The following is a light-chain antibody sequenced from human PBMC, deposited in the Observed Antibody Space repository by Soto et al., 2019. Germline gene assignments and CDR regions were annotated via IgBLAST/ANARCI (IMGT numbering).Light chain of an antibody. Sequence: QSALTQPPSASGTPGQRVTISCSGSSSNIGSNTVNWYQQLPGTAPKLLIYTNNQRPSGVPDRFSGSKSGTSASLATSGLQSEDEADYYCAAWDDSFNGNVFGTGTKVTVL. V-gene: IGLV1-44*01. CDR2: TNN. CDR3: AAWDDSFNGNV. CDR1: SSNIGSNT. J-gene: IGLJ1*01.